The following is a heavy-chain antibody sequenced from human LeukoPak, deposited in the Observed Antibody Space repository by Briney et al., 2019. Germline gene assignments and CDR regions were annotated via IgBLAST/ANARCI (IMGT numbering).Heavy chain of an antibody. J-gene: IGHJ4*02. D-gene: IGHD5-12*01. CDR1: GGSISSYY. CDR2: IHYSGST. CDR3: ARGFGYSGYHDY. Sequence: KTSETLSLTCTVSGGSISSYYWSWIRQPPGKGLEWIGSIHYSGSTYYNPSLKSRVTISVDTSKNQFSLKLSSVTAADTAVYYCARGFGYSGYHDYWGQGTLVTVSS. V-gene: IGHV4-59*12.